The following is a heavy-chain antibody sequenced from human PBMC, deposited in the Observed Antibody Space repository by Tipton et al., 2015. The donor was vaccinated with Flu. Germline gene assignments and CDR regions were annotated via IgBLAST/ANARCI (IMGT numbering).Heavy chain of an antibody. CDR1: GFTFNRYE. V-gene: IGHV3-48*03. Sequence: SLRLSCAASGFTFNRYEMNWVRQAPGKGLEWVSYISSSGTTTSYADSVKGRFTISRDNAKNSLFLQMNSLRAEDTAVYYCANYGVLNSGFFYNLDVWGQGTTVTVSS. CDR3: ANYGVLNSGFFYNLDV. J-gene: IGHJ6*02. D-gene: IGHD5-24*01. CDR2: ISSSGTTT.